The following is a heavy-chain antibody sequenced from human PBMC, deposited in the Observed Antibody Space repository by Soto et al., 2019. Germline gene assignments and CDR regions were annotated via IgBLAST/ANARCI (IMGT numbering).Heavy chain of an antibody. J-gene: IGHJ4*02. CDR1: GGSFSDFA. D-gene: IGHD2-2*01. V-gene: IGHV1-69*01. CDR3: ARGGIVALPAALSSYDDYTNYRFDS. CDR2: IIPMFAAT. Sequence: QVQLAQSGAEVRKPGSSVKVSCRASGGSFSDFAFSWVRQAPGQGLEWMGGIIPMFAATKYAKRFQDRVTITADASTNTVYLALSRLTSDASAVYYCARGGIVALPAALSSYDDYTNYRFDSWCQGTLVSVSS.